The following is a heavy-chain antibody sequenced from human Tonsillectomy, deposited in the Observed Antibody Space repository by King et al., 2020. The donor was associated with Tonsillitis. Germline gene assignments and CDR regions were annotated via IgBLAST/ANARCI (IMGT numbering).Heavy chain of an antibody. CDR2: ISYGGSNQ. J-gene: IGHJ4*02. D-gene: IGHD6-6*01. V-gene: IGHV3-30*03. CDR3: ARLYNSSNY. Sequence: VQLVESGGGVVQPGRSLRLSCAASGFTFSDYGIHWVRQAPGKGLEWVAVISYGGSNQYYADSVEGRFTISRDNSKNTLSLQMNSLRTEDTAVYYCARLYNSSNYWGQGTLVTVSS. CDR1: GFTFSDYG.